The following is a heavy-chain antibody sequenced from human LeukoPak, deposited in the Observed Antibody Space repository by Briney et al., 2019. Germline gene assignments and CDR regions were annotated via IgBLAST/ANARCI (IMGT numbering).Heavy chain of an antibody. V-gene: IGHV4-59*01. J-gene: IGHJ3*02. CDR2: IYYSGST. CDR1: GGSISSYY. D-gene: IGHD6-19*01. CDR3: ARRAHIAVAGVHDAFDI. Sequence: SETLFLTCTVSGGSISSYYWSWIRQPPGKGLEWIGYIYYSGSTNYNPSLKSRVTISVDTSKNQFSLKLSSVTAADTAVYYCARRAHIAVAGVHDAFDIWGQGTMVTVSS.